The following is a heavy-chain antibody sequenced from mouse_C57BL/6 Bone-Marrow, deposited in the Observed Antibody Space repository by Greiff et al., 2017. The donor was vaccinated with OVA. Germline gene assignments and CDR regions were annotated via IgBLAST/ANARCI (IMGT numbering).Heavy chain of an antibody. V-gene: IGHV3-6*01. CDR2: ISYDGSN. CDR3: ASLLWYPHYYAMDY. D-gene: IGHD2-10*01. J-gene: IGHJ4*01. Sequence: EVQLQQSGPGLVKPSQSLSLTCSVTGYSITSGYYWNWIRQFPGNKLEWMGYISYDGSNNYNPSLKNRISITRDTSKNQFFLKLNSVTTEDTATYYCASLLWYPHYYAMDYWGQGTSVTVSS. CDR1: GYSITSGYY.